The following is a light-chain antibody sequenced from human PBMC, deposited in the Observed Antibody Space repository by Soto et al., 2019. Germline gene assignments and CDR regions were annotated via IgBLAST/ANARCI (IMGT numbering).Light chain of an antibody. V-gene: IGLV3-21*04. CDR1: NIGSKS. J-gene: IGLJ2*01. Sequence: SYELTQPPSVSVAPGKTARITCGGNNIGSKSVHWYQQKPGQAPVLVIYYDSDRPSGIPERFSGSNSGNTATLTISRVEAGDEADYYCQVWDSSSVRVFGGGTKLTVL. CDR3: QVWDSSSVRV. CDR2: YDS.